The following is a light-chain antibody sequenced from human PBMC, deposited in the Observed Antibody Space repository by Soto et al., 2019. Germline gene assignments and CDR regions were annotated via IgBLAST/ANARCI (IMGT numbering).Light chain of an antibody. J-gene: IGKJ4*01. CDR1: QAILTY. CDR3: QQTFSPAVT. V-gene: IGKV1-39*01. Sequence: DIHLTQSPSSLSAAVGDRVTITCRASQAILTYLNWFQQKAGKAPEVLIYGASSLRSRVPSRFTGSGSATDFTLTITSLQPEDAGTYFCQQTFSPAVTFGGGTKV. CDR2: GAS.